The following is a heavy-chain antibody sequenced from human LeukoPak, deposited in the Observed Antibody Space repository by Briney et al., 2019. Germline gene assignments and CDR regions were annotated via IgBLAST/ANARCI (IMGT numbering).Heavy chain of an antibody. CDR3: ARGLYSSGWYYFDY. J-gene: IGHJ4*02. CDR2: INSDGSST. D-gene: IGHD6-19*01. V-gene: IGHV3-74*01. CDR1: GFTFSSYW. Sequence: PGGSLRLSCAASGFTFSSYWMHWVRQAPGKGLVWVSRINSDGSSTSYADSVKGRFTISRDNAKNTLYPQMNSLGAEDTAVYYCARGLYSSGWYYFDYWGQGTLVTVSS.